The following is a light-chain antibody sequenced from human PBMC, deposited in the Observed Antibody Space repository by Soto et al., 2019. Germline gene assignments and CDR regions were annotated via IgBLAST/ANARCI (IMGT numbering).Light chain of an antibody. Sequence: EIVLTQSPGTLSLSPGERATLSWRAGQSVSFNYLAWYQQKPGQAPRLLIYDASNRATGIPARFSGSGSGTDFTLTISSLEPEDFAVYYCQQRSNWPPITCGQGTQREIK. J-gene: IGKJ5*01. CDR3: QQRSNWPPIT. CDR1: QSVSFNY. CDR2: DAS. V-gene: IGKV3-11*01.